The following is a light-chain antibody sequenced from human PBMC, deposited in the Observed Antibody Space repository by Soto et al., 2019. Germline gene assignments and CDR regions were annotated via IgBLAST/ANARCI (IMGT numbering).Light chain of an antibody. CDR2: DDS. Sequence: SYELTQPPSVSVAPGQTARITCGGNNIGSKSVHWYQQKPGQAPVLVVYDDSDRPSGLPERFSGSNSGNTATLTISRGEAGDEADYYCQVWDSSSDHVVFGGGTKLTVL. CDR1: NIGSKS. J-gene: IGLJ2*01. V-gene: IGLV3-21*02. CDR3: QVWDSSSDHVV.